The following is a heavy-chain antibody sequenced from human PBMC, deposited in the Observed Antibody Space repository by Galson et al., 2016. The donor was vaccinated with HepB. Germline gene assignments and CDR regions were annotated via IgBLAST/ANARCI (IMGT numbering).Heavy chain of an antibody. CDR3: ARVSSGTYYLMDY. J-gene: IGHJ4*02. Sequence: QSGAEVKKPGDSLKISCKTSGYSFTNYWIAWVRQMPGKGLEGMGLIYPRDSETRINPSFEGLVTMSSDNSITTAYLQLNNLKASDTAMYYCARVSSGTYYLMDYWGQGTLATVSS. V-gene: IGHV5-51*01. CDR2: IYPRDSET. CDR1: GYSFTNYW. D-gene: IGHD1-26*01.